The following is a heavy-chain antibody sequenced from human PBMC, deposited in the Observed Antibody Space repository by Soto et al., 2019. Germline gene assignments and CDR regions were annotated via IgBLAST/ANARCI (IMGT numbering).Heavy chain of an antibody. Sequence: ASVKVSCKASGYTFTRHYMHWVRQAPGQGLEWMGIINPSGGSTSYAQNFQGRVTMTRDTSTSTVYMELSSLRSEDTAVYYCARGCIAVTTHLCYWGQGTLVTVSS. CDR3: ARGCIAVTTHLCY. CDR1: GYTFTRHY. CDR2: INPSGGST. D-gene: IGHD4-17*01. J-gene: IGHJ4*02. V-gene: IGHV1-46*01.